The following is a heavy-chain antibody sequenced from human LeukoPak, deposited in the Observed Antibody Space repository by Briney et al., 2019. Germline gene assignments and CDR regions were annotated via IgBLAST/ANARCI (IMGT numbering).Heavy chain of an antibody. V-gene: IGHV1-2*02. J-gene: IGHJ4*02. CDR1: GYTFRCYT. D-gene: IGHD2-2*01. CDR2: INPNSGGT. CDR3: ARAPAPMYSFDS. Sequence: LVASVKVSCKTSGYTFRCYTMDWVRQAPGQGLEWMGWINPNSGGTYYPPKFQGRVTMTRNTSLSTAYMELNSLRSDDTAVYYCARAPAPMYSFDSWGQGTLVTVSS.